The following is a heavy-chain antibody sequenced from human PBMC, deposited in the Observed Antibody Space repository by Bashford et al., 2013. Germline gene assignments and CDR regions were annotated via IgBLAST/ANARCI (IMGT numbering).Heavy chain of an antibody. CDR2: ISSSGGYT. CDR3: ARIPTQHSNYEV. J-gene: IGHJ2*01. Sequence: GGSLRLSCAASGFTFRSYGMSWVRQAPGKGLEWVSGISSSGGYTYYADSVKGRFTTSRDNAKNTLDLQMNSLRGEDTAIYYCARIPTQHSNYEVWGRGTLVTVSS. CDR1: GFTFRSYG. V-gene: IGHV3-23*01. D-gene: IGHD4-11*01.